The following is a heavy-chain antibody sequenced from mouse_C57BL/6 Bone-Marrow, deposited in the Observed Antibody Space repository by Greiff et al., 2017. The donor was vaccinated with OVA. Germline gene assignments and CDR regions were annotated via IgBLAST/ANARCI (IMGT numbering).Heavy chain of an antibody. D-gene: IGHD1-1*01. CDR3: ARATYYGSSYYYAMDY. Sequence: VQLQESGAELARPGASVKLSCKASGYTFTSYGISWVKQRTGQGLEWIGEIYPRSGNTYYNEKFKGKATLTADKSSSTAYMELRSLTSEDSAVYVCARATYYGSSYYYAMDYWGQGTSVTVSS. CDR2: IYPRSGNT. J-gene: IGHJ4*01. V-gene: IGHV1-81*01. CDR1: GYTFTSYG.